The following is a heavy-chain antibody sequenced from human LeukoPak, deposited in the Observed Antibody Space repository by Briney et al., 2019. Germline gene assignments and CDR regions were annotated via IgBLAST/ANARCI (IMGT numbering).Heavy chain of an antibody. CDR1: GFTFGSYW. D-gene: IGHD5-18*01. J-gene: IGHJ4*02. V-gene: IGHV3-7*03. Sequence: GSLRLSCAASGFTFGSYWMSWVRQAPGKGLEWVANIKQDGSEKYYVDSVKGRFTISRDNAKNSLYLQMNSLRAEDTAVYYCASPRYSYGYDVAGDWGQGTLVTVSS. CDR3: ASPRYSYGYDVAGD. CDR2: IKQDGSEK.